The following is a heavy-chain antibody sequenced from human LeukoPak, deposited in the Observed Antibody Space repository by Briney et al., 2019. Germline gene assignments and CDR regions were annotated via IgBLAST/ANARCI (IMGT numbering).Heavy chain of an antibody. CDR3: TRSPYYNGYDS. Sequence: GGSLRLSCAASGSDFSSHSMHWVRQPPGERLVWVSRITRDGSTTTYADSVKGRFTISRDNAKNTLYLQMNSLRVEDTAVYYCTRSPYYNGYDSWGQGTLVAVSS. CDR1: GSDFSSHS. CDR2: ITRDGSTT. D-gene: IGHD3-10*01. J-gene: IGHJ5*01. V-gene: IGHV3-74*03.